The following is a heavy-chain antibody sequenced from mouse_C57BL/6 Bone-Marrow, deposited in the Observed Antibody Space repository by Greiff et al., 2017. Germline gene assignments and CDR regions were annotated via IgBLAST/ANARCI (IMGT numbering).Heavy chain of an antibody. Sequence: EVKLMESGGGLVQPGGSLSLSCAASGFTFTDYYMSWVRQPPGKALEWLGFIRNKANGYTTEYSASVKGRFTISRDNSQSILYLQMNALRAEDSATYYCARFTRYYFDNWGQGTTLTVSS. CDR2: IRNKANGYTT. D-gene: IGHD2-14*01. V-gene: IGHV7-3*01. CDR1: GFTFTDYY. CDR3: ARFTRYYFDN. J-gene: IGHJ2*01.